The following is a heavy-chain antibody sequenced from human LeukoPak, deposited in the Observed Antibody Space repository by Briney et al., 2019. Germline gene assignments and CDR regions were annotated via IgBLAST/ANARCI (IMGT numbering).Heavy chain of an antibody. CDR3: ARGGTQGTYNWFDP. J-gene: IGHJ5*02. CDR2: IYYSGST. Sequence: SETLSLTCTVSGGPISSSSYYWGWIRQPPGKGLEWIGSIYYSGSTYYNPSLKSRVTISVDTSKNQFSLKLSSVTAADTAVYYCARGGTQGTYNWFDPWGQGTLVTVSS. D-gene: IGHD3-16*01. V-gene: IGHV4-39*07. CDR1: GGPISSSSYY.